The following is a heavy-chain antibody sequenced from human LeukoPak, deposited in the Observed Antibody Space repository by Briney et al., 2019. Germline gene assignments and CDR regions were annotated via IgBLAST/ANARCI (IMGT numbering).Heavy chain of an antibody. J-gene: IGHJ4*02. Sequence: ASVKISCKASGYTFTDSYIHWVQQAPGKGLEWMGRVDPEDGETIYAENFQDRVTMTADTSVDTAYVAMRSLTSEDTAVYYCATGLSNLAPPFWGQGTLVTVSS. V-gene: IGHV1-69-2*01. CDR1: GYTFTDSY. CDR3: ATGLSNLAPPF. CDR2: VDPEDGET.